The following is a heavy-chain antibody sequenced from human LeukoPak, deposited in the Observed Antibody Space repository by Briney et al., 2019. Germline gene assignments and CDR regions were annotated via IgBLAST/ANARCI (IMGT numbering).Heavy chain of an antibody. V-gene: IGHV3-21*01. CDR3: AREGSGWAYYYYYMDV. CDR1: GFTFSNYA. CDR2: ISSSSSYI. Sequence: GGSLRLSCVASGFTFSNYAMNWVRQAPGKGLEWVSSISSSSSYIYYADSVKGRFTISRDNAKNSLYLQMNSLRAEDTAVYYCAREGSGWAYYYYYMDVWGKGTTVTVSS. D-gene: IGHD6-19*01. J-gene: IGHJ6*03.